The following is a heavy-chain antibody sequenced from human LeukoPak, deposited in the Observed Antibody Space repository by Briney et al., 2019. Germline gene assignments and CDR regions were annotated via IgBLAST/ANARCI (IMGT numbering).Heavy chain of an antibody. CDR2: INPSSKNK. V-gene: IGHV3-48*02. Sequence: GGSLRLSCAASGFTFSSYAMSWVRQAPGKGLEWVSNINPSSKNKFYADSVKGRFTISRDNDKKSVLLEISSLRDEDTAVYYCARDRSWDAFDIWGQGTMVIVSS. CDR1: GFTFSSYA. J-gene: IGHJ3*02. D-gene: IGHD1-26*01. CDR3: ARDRSWDAFDI.